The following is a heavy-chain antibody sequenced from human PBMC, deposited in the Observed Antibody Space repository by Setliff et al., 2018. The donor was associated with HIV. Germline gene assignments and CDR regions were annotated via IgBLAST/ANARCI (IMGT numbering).Heavy chain of an antibody. CDR1: GFSFWNFA. Sequence: LRLSCAGSGFSFWNFAINWVRQVPGKGLEWVSGISGSTASIYYSDSVKGRFTISRDNSKNTVFLQLSSLRAEDTALYYCAKRDGDDFGPFDYWGQGTLVTVSS. J-gene: IGHJ4*02. CDR3: AKRDGDDFGPFDY. V-gene: IGHV3-23*01. D-gene: IGHD2-21*02. CDR2: ISGSTASI.